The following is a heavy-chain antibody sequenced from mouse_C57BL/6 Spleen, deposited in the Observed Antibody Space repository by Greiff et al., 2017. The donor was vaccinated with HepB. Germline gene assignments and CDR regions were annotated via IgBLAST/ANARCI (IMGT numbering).Heavy chain of an antibody. CDR3: ARNDYGSSYDYFDY. V-gene: IGHV1-52*01. J-gene: IGHJ2*01. CDR2: IDPSDSET. D-gene: IGHD1-1*01. Sequence: QVQLKQPGAELVRPGSSVKLSCKASGYTFTSYWMHWVKQRPIQGLEWIGNIDPSDSETHYNQKFKDKATLTVDKSSSTAYMQLSSLTSEDSAVYYCARNDYGSSYDYFDYWGQGTTLTVSS. CDR1: GYTFTSYW.